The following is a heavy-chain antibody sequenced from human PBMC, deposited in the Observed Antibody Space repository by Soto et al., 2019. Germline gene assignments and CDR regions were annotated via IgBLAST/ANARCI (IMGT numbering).Heavy chain of an antibody. CDR3: ARGGTGTAGGRVYHGMDV. V-gene: IGHV1-46*01. CDR1: GYTFTTYY. CDR2: INPLAGTT. J-gene: IGHJ6*02. Sequence: ASVKVSCKASGYTFTTYYIHGVRQAPGQGLEWMGIINPLAGTTSSVQKFQGRDTMTRDTSTTTVYMELSDLTSEDTAVYYCARGGTGTAGGRVYHGMDVWGQGTTVTVSS. D-gene: IGHD6-19*01.